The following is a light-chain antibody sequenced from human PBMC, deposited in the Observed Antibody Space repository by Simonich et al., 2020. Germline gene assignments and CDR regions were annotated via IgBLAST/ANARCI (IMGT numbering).Light chain of an antibody. CDR2: DVS. CDR3: CSYAGSYTWV. V-gene: IGLV2-11*01. J-gene: IGLJ3*02. Sequence: QSALTQPRSVSGSPGQSVTISCTGTSSDVGGYNYVSWYPQHPGKAPQLMIYDVSKLPSGVPDRFSGSKSGNTASLTISGLQAEEEADYYCCSYAGSYTWVFGGGTKLTVL. CDR1: SSDVGGYNY.